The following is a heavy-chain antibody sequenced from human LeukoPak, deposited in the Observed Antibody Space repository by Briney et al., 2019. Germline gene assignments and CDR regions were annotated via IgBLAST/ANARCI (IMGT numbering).Heavy chain of an antibody. D-gene: IGHD3-3*01. CDR1: GGSFSGYY. J-gene: IGHJ4*02. Sequence: ASETLSLTCAVYGGSFSGYYWSWIRQPPGKGLEWIEEINHSGSTNYNPSLKSRVTISVDTSKNQFSLKLSSVTAADTAVYYCARGAAKRNDFWSGYYSYYFDYWGQGTLVTVSS. CDR3: ARGAAKRNDFWSGYYSYYFDY. V-gene: IGHV4-34*01. CDR2: INHSGST.